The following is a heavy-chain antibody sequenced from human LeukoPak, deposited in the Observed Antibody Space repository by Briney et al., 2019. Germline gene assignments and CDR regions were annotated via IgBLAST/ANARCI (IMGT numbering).Heavy chain of an antibody. V-gene: IGHV3-73*01. CDR3: TVIITSQNIVRD. CDR2: IRSKANSYAT. Sequence: PGGSLRLSCAASGFTFSGSAMHWVRQASGKGLEWVGRIRSKANSYATAYAASVKGRFTISRDDSKNTAYLQMNSLKTEDTAVYYCTVIITSQNIVRDWGQGTLVTVSS. J-gene: IGHJ4*02. CDR1: GFTFSGSA. D-gene: IGHD3-10*01.